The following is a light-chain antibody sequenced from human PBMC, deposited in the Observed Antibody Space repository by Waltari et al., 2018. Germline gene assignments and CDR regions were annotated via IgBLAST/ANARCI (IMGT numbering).Light chain of an antibody. CDR3: AAWDDSLNGVV. J-gene: IGLJ2*01. CDR2: SNN. CDR1: RSHTGSNT. V-gene: IGLV1-44*01. Sequence: QSVLTQPPSASAPPGQRVTISCSGIRSHTGSNTVNWYQQLPGTAPKLLIYSNNQRPSGVPDRFSGSKSGTSASLAISGLQSEDEADYYCAAWDDSLNGVVFGGGTKLTVL.